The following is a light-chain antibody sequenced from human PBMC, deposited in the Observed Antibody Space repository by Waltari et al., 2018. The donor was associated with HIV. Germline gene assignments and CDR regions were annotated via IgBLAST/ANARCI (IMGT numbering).Light chain of an antibody. Sequence: QSALTQPASVSGSPGQSITISCTGTNSDVGNYNLVSWYQQHPGKAPKLMIYEVNKRPSGISDRFSGSKSDNTASLTISVLQAEDEADYYCCSYASSTTYVFGTGTKITVL. J-gene: IGLJ1*01. CDR1: NSDVGNYNL. V-gene: IGLV2-23*02. CDR2: EVN. CDR3: CSYASSTTYV.